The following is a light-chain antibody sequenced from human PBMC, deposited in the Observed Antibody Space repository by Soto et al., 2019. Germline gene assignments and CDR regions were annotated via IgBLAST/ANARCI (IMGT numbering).Light chain of an antibody. CDR3: LHHNSYPYS. CDR1: QDIGND. J-gene: IGKJ2*03. CDR2: NVA. Sequence: DIQMTQSPSSLSASVGDSVTITCRASQDIGNDLGWYEQRPGRAPQRLIYNVAIFQSGVPSTFSGSRSRTEFSLTIRSLQPQDFATYYCLHHNSYPYSFGQGTKLEIK. V-gene: IGKV1-17*01.